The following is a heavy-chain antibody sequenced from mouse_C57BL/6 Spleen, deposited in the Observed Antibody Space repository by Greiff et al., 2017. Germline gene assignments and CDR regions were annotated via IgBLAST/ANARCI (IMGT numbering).Heavy chain of an antibody. CDR2: IDPETGGT. CDR3: TRRVAQATSYAMDY. J-gene: IGHJ4*01. CDR1: GYTFTDYE. D-gene: IGHD3-2*02. V-gene: IGHV1-15*01. Sequence: VQLQQSGAELVRPGASVTLSCKASGYTFTDYEMHWVKQTPVHGLEWIGAIDPETGGTAYNQKFKGKAILTADKSSSTAYMELRSLTSEDSAVYYCTRRVAQATSYAMDYWGQGTSVTVSS.